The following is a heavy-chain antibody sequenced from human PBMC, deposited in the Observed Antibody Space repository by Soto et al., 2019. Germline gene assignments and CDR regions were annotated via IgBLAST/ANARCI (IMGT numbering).Heavy chain of an antibody. J-gene: IGHJ4*02. CDR3: AKDITAEPVWFGELPDY. V-gene: IGHV3-30*18. CDR1: GFTFSSYG. CDR2: ISYDGSNK. D-gene: IGHD3-10*01. Sequence: PGGSLRLSCAASGFTFSSYGMHWVRQAPGKGLEWVAVISYDGSNKYYADSVKGRFTISRDNSKNTLYLQMNSLRAEDTAVYYCAKDITAEPVWFGELPDYWGQGTLVTVSS.